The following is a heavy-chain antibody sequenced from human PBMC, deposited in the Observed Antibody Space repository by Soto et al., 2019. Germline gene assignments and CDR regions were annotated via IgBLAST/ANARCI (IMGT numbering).Heavy chain of an antibody. CDR2: IYYSGST. CDR3: ARETKGYCSSTSCYLGGPVYYYGMDV. Sequence: PSETLSLTCTVSGGSVSSGSYYWSWIRQPPGKGLAWIGYIYYSGSTNYNPALKSRVTISVDTSKDQFSLKLSSVTAADTAVYYCARETKGYCSSTSCYLGGPVYYYGMDVWGQGTTVTVSS. CDR1: GGSVSSGSYY. D-gene: IGHD2-2*01. J-gene: IGHJ6*02. V-gene: IGHV4-61*01.